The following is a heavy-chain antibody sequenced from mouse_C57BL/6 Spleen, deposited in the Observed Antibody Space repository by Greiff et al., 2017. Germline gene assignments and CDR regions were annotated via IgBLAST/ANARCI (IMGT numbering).Heavy chain of an antibody. V-gene: IGHV1-52*01. CDR2: IDPSDSET. J-gene: IGHJ2*01. Sequence: QVQLQQPGAELVRPGYSVKLSCKASGYTFTSYWMHWVKQRPIQGLEWIGNIDPSDSETHYNQKFKDQATWTVEKSSSTAYMELSSLTSEDSAVYTCASITTGYWGQGTTLTVSS. CDR3: ASITTGY. CDR1: GYTFTSYW. D-gene: IGHD1-1*01.